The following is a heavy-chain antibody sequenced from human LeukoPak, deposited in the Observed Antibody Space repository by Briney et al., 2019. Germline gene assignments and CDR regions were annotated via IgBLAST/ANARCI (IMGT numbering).Heavy chain of an antibody. D-gene: IGHD6-13*01. Sequence: ASVTVSFKASGYTFTVYYMHWVRQAPGQGLGWMGWINTNSGGTSYAQKFQGRVTMTSDTSISTAYMELSRLRSDDTAVYYCARVPVEGIAAAASDYWGQGTLVTVSS. CDR2: INTNSGGT. CDR3: ARVPVEGIAAAASDY. J-gene: IGHJ4*02. CDR1: GYTFTVYY. V-gene: IGHV1-2*02.